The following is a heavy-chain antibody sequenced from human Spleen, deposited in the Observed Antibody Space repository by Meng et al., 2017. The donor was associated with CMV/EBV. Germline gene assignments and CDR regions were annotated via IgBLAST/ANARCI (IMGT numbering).Heavy chain of an antibody. J-gene: IGHJ4*02. Sequence: GGSLRLSCAASGFIFSGYGMHWVRQAPGKGPEWVAFIRYDGTNINYADFVKGRFTIFRDNSKNMLYLQMRGLRVEDTAMYYCAYYSSSGYYFDYWGQGTLVTVSS. CDR2: IRYDGTNI. CDR3: AYYSSSGYYFDY. V-gene: IGHV3-30*02. CDR1: GFIFSGYG. D-gene: IGHD6-13*01.